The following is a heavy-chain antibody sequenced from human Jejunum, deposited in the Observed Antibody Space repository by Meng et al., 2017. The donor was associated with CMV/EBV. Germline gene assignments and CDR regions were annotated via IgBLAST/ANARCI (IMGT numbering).Heavy chain of an antibody. CDR2: ISWNSDTI. V-gene: IGHV3-9*01. D-gene: IGHD2-15*01. CDR3: TKDRGGYCNAAICDHYGMDV. J-gene: IGHJ6*02. Sequence: DYAMHWVRQVPGKGLEWVSGISWNSDTIGYADSVKGRFTISRDNAKNSLYLQMNSLRAEDSALYYCTKDRGGYCNAAICDHYGMDVWGQGTMVTVSS. CDR1: DYA.